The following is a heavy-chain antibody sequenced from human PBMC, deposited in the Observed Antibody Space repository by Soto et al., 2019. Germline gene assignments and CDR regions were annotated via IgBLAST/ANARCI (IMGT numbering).Heavy chain of an antibody. CDR1: GITVSSNH. D-gene: IGHD6-19*01. CDR3: VRDAFIRVADKNYYYGMDV. CDR2: LYSGGST. J-gene: IGHJ6*02. V-gene: IGHV3-66*01. Sequence: GGSLRLSCAASGITVSSNHMTWVRQAPGKGQEWVSLLYSGGSTKYADSVKGRFTISRDKSKNILYLQMNTLRAEDTAVYYCVRDAFIRVADKNYYYGMDVWGQGTTVT.